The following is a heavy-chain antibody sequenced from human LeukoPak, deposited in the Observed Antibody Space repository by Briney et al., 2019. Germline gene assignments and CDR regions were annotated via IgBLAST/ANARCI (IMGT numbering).Heavy chain of an antibody. D-gene: IGHD3-3*01. J-gene: IGHJ6*02. V-gene: IGHV3-30-3*01. Sequence: GRSLRLSCAASGFTFSSYAMHWVRQAPGKGLEWVAVISYDGSNKYYADSVKGRFTISRDNSKNTLYLQMNSLRAEDTAVYYCARRVPPYYYGMDVWGRGTTVTVSS. CDR2: ISYDGSNK. CDR1: GFTFSSYA. CDR3: ARRVPPYYYGMDV.